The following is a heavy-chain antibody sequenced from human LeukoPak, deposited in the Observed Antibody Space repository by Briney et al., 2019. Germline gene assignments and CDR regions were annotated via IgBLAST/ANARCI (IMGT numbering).Heavy chain of an antibody. D-gene: IGHD4-17*01. CDR3: VREGEYGEDYY. CDR2: FYYRA. J-gene: IGHJ4*02. V-gene: IGHV4-31*03. CDR1: GGSSVSSGGYY. Sequence: SSQTLSLTCTVSGGSSVSSGGYYWTWIRQHPEKGLEWIGYFYYRASYNPSLKGRVSISIDTSKNQFSPRLTSVTAADTALYYCVREGEYGEDYYWGQGIQVIVSA.